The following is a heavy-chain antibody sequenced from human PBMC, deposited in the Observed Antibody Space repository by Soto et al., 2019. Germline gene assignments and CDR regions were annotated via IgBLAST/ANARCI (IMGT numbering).Heavy chain of an antibody. D-gene: IGHD2-21*01. CDR3: AIDDCGMDV. V-gene: IGHV3-33*01. J-gene: IGHJ6*04. CDR2: IWYDGSNK. CDR1: GITFRTYG. Sequence: QVHLVESGGGLVQPGTSLELSCAASGITFRTYGMHWVRQAPGKGLEWVAVIWYDGSNKYYADSVKGRFTISRDNSKNNLYQQTTSLRAEDTAVYYCAIDDCGMDVWGEGTTVTVSS.